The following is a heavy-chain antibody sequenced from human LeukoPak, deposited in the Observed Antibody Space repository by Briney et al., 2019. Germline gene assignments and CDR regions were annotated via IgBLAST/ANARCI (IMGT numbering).Heavy chain of an antibody. Sequence: PSETLSLTCTVSGGSISSYYWSWIRQPPGKGLEWIGYIYYSGSTNYKPSLKSRVTISVDTSKNQFSLKLSSVTAADTAVYYCARGTRELLLDYWGQGTLVTVSS. CDR3: ARGTRELLLDY. CDR1: GGSISSYY. CDR2: IYYSGST. V-gene: IGHV4-59*01. J-gene: IGHJ4*02. D-gene: IGHD1-26*01.